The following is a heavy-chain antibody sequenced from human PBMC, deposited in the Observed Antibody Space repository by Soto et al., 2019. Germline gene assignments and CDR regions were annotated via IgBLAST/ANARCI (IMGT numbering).Heavy chain of an antibody. CDR1: DDSITSGAYY. Sequence: SETLSLTCTVSDDSITSGAYYWGLIRQPPGKGLEWIGTIQHRGSTYYNPSLRSRVTISVDTSKNQFSLKLSSVTAADTAVYYCAIQGAAAGTWFDPWGQGTLVTVSS. J-gene: IGHJ5*02. V-gene: IGHV4-39*01. CDR3: AIQGAAAGTWFDP. CDR2: IQHRGST. D-gene: IGHD6-13*01.